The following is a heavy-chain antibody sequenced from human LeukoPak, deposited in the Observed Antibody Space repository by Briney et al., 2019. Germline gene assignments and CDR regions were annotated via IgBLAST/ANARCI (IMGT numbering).Heavy chain of an antibody. CDR2: ISAYNGNT. J-gene: IGHJ6*03. CDR3: ARGYSSGWYALQVYYYYYMDV. D-gene: IGHD6-19*01. V-gene: IGHV1-18*01. CDR1: GYTFTSYG. Sequence: ASVKVSCKASGYTFTSYGISWVRQAPGQGLEWMGWISAYNGNTNYAQKLQGRVTVTTDTSTSTAYMELRSLRSDDTAVYYCARGYSSGWYALQVYYYYYMDVWGKGTTVTVSS.